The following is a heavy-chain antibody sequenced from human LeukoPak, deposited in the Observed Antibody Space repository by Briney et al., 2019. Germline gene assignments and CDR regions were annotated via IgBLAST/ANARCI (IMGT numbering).Heavy chain of an antibody. V-gene: IGHV3-7*01. CDR2: IKKDGSEK. CDR3: ARDLYRIVVVPHYFDY. Sequence: GGSLRLSCVASGFTLSSYWMSWVRQAPGKGLEWVANIKKDGSEKYYVDSVKGRFTISRDNAKNSLYLQMNSLRAEDTAVYYCARDLYRIVVVPHYFDYWGQGTLVTVSS. J-gene: IGHJ4*02. D-gene: IGHD3-22*01. CDR1: GFTLSSYW.